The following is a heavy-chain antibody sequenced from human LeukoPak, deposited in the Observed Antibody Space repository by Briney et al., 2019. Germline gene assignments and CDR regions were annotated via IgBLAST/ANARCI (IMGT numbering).Heavy chain of an antibody. D-gene: IGHD3-22*01. CDR2: IYHSGST. CDR1: GGSNSSGGYS. V-gene: IGHV4-30-2*01. J-gene: IGHJ4*02. CDR3: ARFGYYDSSGYSFDY. Sequence: SETLSLTCAVSGGSNSSGGYSWSWIRQPPGKGLEWIGYIYHSGSTYYNPSLKSRATISVDRSKNQFSLKLSSVTAADTAVYYCARFGYYDSSGYSFDYWGQGTLVTVSS.